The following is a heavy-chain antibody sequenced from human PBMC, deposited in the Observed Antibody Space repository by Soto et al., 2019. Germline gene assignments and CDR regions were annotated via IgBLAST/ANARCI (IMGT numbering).Heavy chain of an antibody. D-gene: IGHD6-19*01. CDR1: GFTFSSYA. V-gene: IGHV3-23*01. CDR3: AKHPSGAVAGMGEVFDY. CDR2: ISGSGGST. Sequence: EVQLLESGGGLVQPGGSLRLSCAASGFTFSSYAMSWVRQAPGKGLEWVSAISGSGGSTYYADSVKGRFTISRDNSKNTLYLQMNSLRAEDTAVYYCAKHPSGAVAGMGEVFDYWGQGTLVTVSS. J-gene: IGHJ4*02.